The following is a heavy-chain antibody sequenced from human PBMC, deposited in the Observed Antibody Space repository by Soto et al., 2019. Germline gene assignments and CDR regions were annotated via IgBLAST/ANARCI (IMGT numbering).Heavy chain of an antibody. V-gene: IGHV1-69*12. CDR1: GGTFSTYA. D-gene: IGHD2-21*01. J-gene: IGHJ4*02. CDR2: IIPMFGTA. CDR3: XXXXXXXXXXXXXGYSG. Sequence: QVQLVQSGAEVKKPESSVKVSCKAPGGTFSTYAISWVRQAPGQGLEWMGGIIPMFGTANYAQRFQDRVTITADESTNTVYMELXXXXXXXXXXXXXXXXXXXXXXXXXXGYSGWGQGTLVT.